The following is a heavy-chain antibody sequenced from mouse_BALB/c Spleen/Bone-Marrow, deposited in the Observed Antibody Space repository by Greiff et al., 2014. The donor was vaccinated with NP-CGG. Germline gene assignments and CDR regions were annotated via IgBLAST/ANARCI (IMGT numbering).Heavy chain of an antibody. Sequence: QVQLQQSGPELVRPGVSVKISCKGSGYTFTDYAMHWVKQSHAKSLEWIGVINTYSGNTNYNQKFKGKATMTVDKSSSTAYMELARLTSEDSAIYYCARGEGYDGWYFDVWGAGTTVTVSS. CDR2: INTYSGNT. J-gene: IGHJ1*01. CDR1: GYTFTDYA. D-gene: IGHD2-2*01. CDR3: ARGEGYDGWYFDV. V-gene: IGHV1-67*01.